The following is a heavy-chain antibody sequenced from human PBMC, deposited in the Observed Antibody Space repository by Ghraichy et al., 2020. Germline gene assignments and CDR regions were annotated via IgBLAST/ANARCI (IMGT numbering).Heavy chain of an antibody. D-gene: IGHD6-13*01. Sequence: SETLSLTCAVSGGSISSSNWWSWVRQPPGKGLEWIGEIYHSGSTNYNPSLKSRVTISVDKSKNQFSLKLSSVTAADTAVYYCARFVRDSSSYHPHAKSIAAYFQHWGPRTLVTVSS. V-gene: IGHV4-4*02. CDR3: ARFVRDSSSYHPHAKSIAAYFQH. CDR2: IYHSGST. CDR1: GGSISSSNW. J-gene: IGHJ1*01.